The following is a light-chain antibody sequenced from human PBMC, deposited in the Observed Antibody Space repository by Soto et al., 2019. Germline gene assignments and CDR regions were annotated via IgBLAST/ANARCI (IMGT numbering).Light chain of an antibody. CDR1: SSDVGGYNY. CDR2: EVS. V-gene: IGLV2-14*01. Sequence: QSVLTQPASVSGSPGQSITISCTGTSSDVGGYNYVSWYQQHPGKVPKLMIYEVSNRPSGVSNRFSGSRSGTTASLTISGLQAEDEADYYCSSYSSSSPYVFGTGTKATVL. CDR3: SSYSSSSPYV. J-gene: IGLJ1*01.